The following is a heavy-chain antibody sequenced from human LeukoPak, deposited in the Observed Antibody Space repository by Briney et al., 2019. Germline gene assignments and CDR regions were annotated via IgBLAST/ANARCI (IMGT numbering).Heavy chain of an antibody. V-gene: IGHV3-23*01. J-gene: IGHJ4*02. CDR3: AKQARYSNFWSGYLYYFDY. CDR2: FVGGDTT. Sequence: GGSLRLSCAASGFTFNNYAASWVRQAPGKGLEWVSAFVGGDTTYYADSVKGRFAISRDNSRNTLYLQMNTLRAEDTAVYYCAKQARYSNFWSGYLYYFDYWGQGTLVTVSS. D-gene: IGHD3-3*01. CDR1: GFTFNNYA.